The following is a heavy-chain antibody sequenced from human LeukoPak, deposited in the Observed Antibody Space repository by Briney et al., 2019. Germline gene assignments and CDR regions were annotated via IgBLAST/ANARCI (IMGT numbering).Heavy chain of an antibody. D-gene: IGHD3-22*01. V-gene: IGHV3-74*01. J-gene: IGHJ5*02. CDR2: ISPTGSTT. Sequence: GGSLRLSCTASGFSFSGHWMHWARQLPGKGLVWVSRISPTGSTTSYADSVKGRFTVSRDNAKNTLYLQVNNLRAEDTAVYYCARGQYYDSSGYYHWGQGTLVTVSS. CDR1: GFSFSGHW. CDR3: ARGQYYDSSGYYH.